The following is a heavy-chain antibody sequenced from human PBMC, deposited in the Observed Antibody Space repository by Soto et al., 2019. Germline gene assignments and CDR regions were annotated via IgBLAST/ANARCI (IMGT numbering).Heavy chain of an antibody. CDR1: GRTFNINADF. CDR3: VKRSLLMAPT. J-gene: IGHJ4*02. Sequence: SETLSLTCTVSGRTFNINADFWYLAWIRQPPGKGLGWIGSIDNGGNTHYNAPLKSRVIISADTSKNQFSLSLNSVTAADTAVYYCVKRSLLMAPTWGQGIQVTVSS. D-gene: IGHD1-26*01. CDR2: IDNGGNT. V-gene: IGHV4-39*01.